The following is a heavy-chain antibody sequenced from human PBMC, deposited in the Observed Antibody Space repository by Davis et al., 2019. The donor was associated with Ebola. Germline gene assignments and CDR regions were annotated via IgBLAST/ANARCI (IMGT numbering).Heavy chain of an antibody. J-gene: IGHJ4*02. V-gene: IGHV3-21*01. D-gene: IGHD2-15*01. CDR3: AGEVAATSNFDY. CDR2: ISSRSTYI. CDR1: GFTFISYS. Sequence: GESLKISCAASGFTFISYSMNWVRQAPGKGLEWVSSISSRSTYIYYADSVKGRFTISRDNAKNSLYLQMNSLRAEDTAVYYCAGEVAATSNFDYWGQGILVTVSS.